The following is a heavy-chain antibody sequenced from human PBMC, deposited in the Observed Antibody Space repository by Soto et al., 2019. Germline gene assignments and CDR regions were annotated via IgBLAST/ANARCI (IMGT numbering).Heavy chain of an antibody. CDR3: ARRRGDVVGKPYYDFWSGYHEPDYYYYGMDV. CDR2: IDPSDSYT. D-gene: IGHD3-3*01. J-gene: IGHJ6*02. CDR1: GYSFTRYW. Sequence: PGESLKISCKGSGYSFTRYWISWVRQMPGKGLEWMGRIDPSDSYTNYSPSFQGHVTISADKSISTAYLQWSSLKASDTAMYYCARRRGDVVGKPYYDFWSGYHEPDYYYYGMDVWGQGTTVTVSS. V-gene: IGHV5-10-1*01.